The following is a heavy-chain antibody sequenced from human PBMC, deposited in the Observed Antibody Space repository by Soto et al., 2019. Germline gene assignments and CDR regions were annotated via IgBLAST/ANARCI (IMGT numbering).Heavy chain of an antibody. J-gene: IGHJ3*02. D-gene: IGHD3-22*01. V-gene: IGHV4-59*01. Sequence: PSRTLSLTCIVSGGSLSSYYWSWIRQPPGKGLEWIAYIYYSVTSYNPSIKSRVSISLDTSKNQISLMLSSVTAADTAVYYCARTYDGSGPNSGGYSFDIWGQGTMVT. CDR3: ARTYDGSGPNSGGYSFDI. CDR2: IYYSVT. CDR1: GGSLSSYY.